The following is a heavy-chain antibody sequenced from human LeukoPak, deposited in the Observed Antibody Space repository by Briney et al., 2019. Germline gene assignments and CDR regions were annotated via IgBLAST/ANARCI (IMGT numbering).Heavy chain of an antibody. J-gene: IGHJ4*02. CDR2: IGYGGADS. CDR3: GDLISGSGSLGY. V-gene: IGHV3-23*01. Sequence: GGSLRLSCTVSGFTLSSYEMTWFRQAPGKGLEWVSSIGYGGADSHYADSVKGRFTISRDNAKTTLYLQMNSLRDEDTAVYCAGDLISGSGSLGYWGQGTLVTVSS. CDR1: GFTLSSYE. D-gene: IGHD3-10*01.